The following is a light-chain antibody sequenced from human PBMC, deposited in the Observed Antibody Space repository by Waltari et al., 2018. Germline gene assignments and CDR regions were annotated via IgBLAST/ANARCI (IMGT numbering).Light chain of an antibody. CDR2: GTS. CDR3: MQRIEFPSDT. Sequence: EIVLTQSPGTLSLSPGQGATLSCRASQSINSDFVAWYQQKPGQAPRLVLYGTSTRATGIPDRFSGSGSGTDFTLKISRVEAEDVGVYYCMQRIEFPSDTFGQGTKLEIK. CDR1: QSINSDF. V-gene: IGKV3-20*01. J-gene: IGKJ2*01.